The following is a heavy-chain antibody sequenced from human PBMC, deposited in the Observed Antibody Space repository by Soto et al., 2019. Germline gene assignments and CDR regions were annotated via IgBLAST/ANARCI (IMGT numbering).Heavy chain of an antibody. J-gene: IGHJ4*02. CDR1: RFTFSSYS. D-gene: IGHD5-18*01. CDR2: ISSSSSYI. CDR3: ARDRDSSFDY. V-gene: IGHV3-21*01. Sequence: SCAASRFTFSSYSMNWVRQAPGRGLEWVSSISSSSSYIYYADSVKGRFTISRDNAKNSLYLQMNSLRAEDTAVYYCARDRDSSFDYWGQGTLVTVSS.